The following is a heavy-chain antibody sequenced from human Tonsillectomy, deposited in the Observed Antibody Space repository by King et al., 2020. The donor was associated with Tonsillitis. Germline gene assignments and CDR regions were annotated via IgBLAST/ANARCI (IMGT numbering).Heavy chain of an antibody. D-gene: IGHD3-22*01. J-gene: IGHJ3*02. CDR2: LNPTGGDT. CDR3: ARVRREGYSSAFDI. V-gene: IGHV1-46*01. CDR1: GYTFATYL. Sequence: QLVQSGAEVTKPGASLKVSCKASGYTFATYLIHWVRQAPGQGLEWMGALNPTGGDTTYARKFQGRVTMTSDTSTATVSMDLRSLRPEDTAIYYCARVRREGYSSAFDIWGQGTMVTVSS.